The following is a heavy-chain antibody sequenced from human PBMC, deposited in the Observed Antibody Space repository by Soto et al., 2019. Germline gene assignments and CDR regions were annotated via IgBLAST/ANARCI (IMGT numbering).Heavy chain of an antibody. CDR3: ARARGLDRGPYGMDV. CDR1: GFTFSSYA. D-gene: IGHD2-2*03. CDR2: ISYDGSNK. J-gene: IGHJ6*02. V-gene: IGHV3-30-3*01. Sequence: QVQLVESGGGVVQPGRSLRLSCAASGFTFSSYAMHWVRQAPGKGLEWVAVISYDGSNKYYADSVKGRFTISRDNSKNPLYLQMNSLRAEDTAVYYCARARGLDRGPYGMDVWGQGTTVTVSS.